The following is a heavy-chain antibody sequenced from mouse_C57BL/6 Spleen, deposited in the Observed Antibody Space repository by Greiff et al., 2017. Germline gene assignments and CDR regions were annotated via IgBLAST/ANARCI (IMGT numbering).Heavy chain of an antibody. J-gene: IGHJ1*03. Sequence: EVKVEESGPGLAKPSQTLSLTCSVTGYSITSDYWNWIRKFPGNKLKYMGYISYSGSTYYNPSLNSRISIPRDTSMNPYYLQLYSVTTEDTATYYCASSTMITRYFGVWGTGTTVTVSS. CDR2: ISYSGST. CDR1: GYSITSDY. D-gene: IGHD2-4*01. CDR3: ASSTMITRYFGV. V-gene: IGHV3-8*01.